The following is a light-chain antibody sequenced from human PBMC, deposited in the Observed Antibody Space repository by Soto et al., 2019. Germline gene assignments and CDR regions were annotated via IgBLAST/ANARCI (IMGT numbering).Light chain of an antibody. J-gene: IGKJ5*01. CDR2: RAS. CDR3: QQYGNSPIT. Sequence: EIVLTQSPGTLSLSPGERATLCCSASQSVSSSYLAWYQQKPGQAPRLLIFRASNKATGIPDRFSGSGSGTDFTLTISRLEPEDFAVYYCQQYGNSPITFGQGTRLEI. V-gene: IGKV3-20*01. CDR1: QSVSSSY.